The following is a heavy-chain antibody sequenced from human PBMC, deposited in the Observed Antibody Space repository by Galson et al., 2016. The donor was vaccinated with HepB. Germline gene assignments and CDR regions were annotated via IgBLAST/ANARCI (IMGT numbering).Heavy chain of an antibody. Sequence: SPRLSCAASGFIFSGYSMNWVRQAPGKGLEWVSSISVSTNYIYYADSVKGRFTISRDNAKNSLYLQMNSLRAEDTAVYYCARDSIIVGATQDIDYWGQGTLVTVSS. CDR3: ARDSIIVGATQDIDY. CDR1: GFIFSGYS. J-gene: IGHJ4*02. V-gene: IGHV3-21*01. CDR2: ISVSTNYI. D-gene: IGHD1-26*01.